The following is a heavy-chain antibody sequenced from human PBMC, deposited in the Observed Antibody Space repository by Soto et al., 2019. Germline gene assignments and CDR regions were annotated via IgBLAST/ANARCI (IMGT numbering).Heavy chain of an antibody. V-gene: IGHV1-69*02. J-gene: IGHJ6*02. D-gene: IGHD6-19*01. CDR3: ARGKMKSGWVLSPSLYYYYGMGV. CDR2: IIPILGIA. Sequence: QVQLVQSGAEVKKPGSSVKVSCKASGGTFSSYTISWVRQAPGQGLEWMGRIIPILGIANYAQKFQGRVRITADKATSTGDIGLSSLRSEDTAVYYCARGKMKSGWVLSPSLYYYYGMGVWGQGTTVTVSS. CDR1: GGTFSSYT.